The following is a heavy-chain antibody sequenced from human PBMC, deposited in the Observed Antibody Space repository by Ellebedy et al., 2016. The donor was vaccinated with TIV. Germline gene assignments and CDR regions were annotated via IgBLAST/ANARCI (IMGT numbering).Heavy chain of an antibody. CDR1: GFTFSDYS. Sequence: GESLKISCAASGFTFSDYSMNWVRQAPGKGLEWVSSISSSGNYRYHGDSVKGRFTISRDNAKNSLYLQMNSLRAEDTAVYYCAREKSGHKWNDGFDSWGQGTLVTDSS. CDR2: ISSSGNYR. J-gene: IGHJ4*02. V-gene: IGHV3-21*01. D-gene: IGHD1-1*01. CDR3: AREKSGHKWNDGFDS.